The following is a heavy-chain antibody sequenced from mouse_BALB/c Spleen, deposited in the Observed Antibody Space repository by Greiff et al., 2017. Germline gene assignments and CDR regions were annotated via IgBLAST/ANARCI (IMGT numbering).Heavy chain of an antibody. CDR3: ARDSNYYGSSLAY. Sequence: EVMLVESGGGLVKPGGSLKLSCAASGFTFSSYAMSWVRQSPEKRLEWVAEISSGGSYTYYPDTVTGRFTISRDNAKNTLYLEMSSLRSEDTAMYYCARDSNYYGSSLAYWGQGTLVTVSA. CDR2: ISSGGSYT. J-gene: IGHJ3*01. CDR1: GFTFSSYA. V-gene: IGHV5-9-4*01. D-gene: IGHD1-1*01.